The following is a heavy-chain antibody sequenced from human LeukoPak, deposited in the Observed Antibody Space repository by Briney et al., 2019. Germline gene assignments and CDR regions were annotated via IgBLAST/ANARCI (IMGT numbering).Heavy chain of an antibody. CDR3: ATLTTVVTAYYFDY. Sequence: PSETLSLTCTVSGGSISSCYWSWIRQPAGKGLEWIGRIYTSGSTDYNPSLKSRVTISVDTSKSQFSLKLTSVTAADTAVYYCATLTTVVTAYYFDYWGQGTLVTVSS. J-gene: IGHJ4*02. CDR2: IYTSGST. V-gene: IGHV4-4*07. D-gene: IGHD4-23*01. CDR1: GGSISSCY.